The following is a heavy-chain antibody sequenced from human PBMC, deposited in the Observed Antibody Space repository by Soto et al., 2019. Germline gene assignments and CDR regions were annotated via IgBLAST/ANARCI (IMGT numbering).Heavy chain of an antibody. J-gene: IGHJ5*02. CDR2: IYYSGKT. Sequence: NPSETLSLTCTVSGGSTNSTTYYWGWIRQSPGKGLEWIGNIYYSGKTYYSPSLKSRVSISVDSSRNQFSLRLSSVTAADPAIYYCGRHWGIGMATPGPWGQGVLVTVSS. CDR1: GGSTNSTTYY. V-gene: IGHV4-39*01. CDR3: GRHWGIGMATPGP. D-gene: IGHD2-15*01.